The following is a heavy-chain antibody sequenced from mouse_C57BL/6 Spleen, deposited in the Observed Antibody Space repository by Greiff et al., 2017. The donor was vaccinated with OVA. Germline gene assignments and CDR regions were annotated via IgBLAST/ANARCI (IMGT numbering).Heavy chain of an antibody. D-gene: IGHD2-1*01. V-gene: IGHV1-82*01. CDR3: ARSDYGNYDAMDY. Sequence: QVQLQQSGPELVKPGASVKISCKASGYAFSSSWMNWVKQRPGKGLEWIGRIYPGDGDTNYNGKFKGKATLTADKSSSTAYMQLSSLTSEDSAVYFCARSDYGNYDAMDYWGQGTSVTVSS. CDR2: IYPGDGDT. J-gene: IGHJ4*01. CDR1: GYAFSSSW.